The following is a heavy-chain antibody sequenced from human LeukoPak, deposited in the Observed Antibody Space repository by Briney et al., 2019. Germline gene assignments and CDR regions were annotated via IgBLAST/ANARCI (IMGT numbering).Heavy chain of an antibody. J-gene: IGHJ6*02. CDR2: ISISGTSI. D-gene: IGHD1-7*01. CDR3: ARDLLELRLVNFYYGRGV. CDR1: GFTFSSFE. Sequence: GGSLRLSCAASGFTFSSFEMNWVRQAPGKGLEWVSYISISGTSIYYTHPVGGRFTISRDNPKNSLYLQMNSLGAEDAAVYYCARDLLELRLVNFYYGRGVGGREPADSVPS. V-gene: IGHV3-48*03.